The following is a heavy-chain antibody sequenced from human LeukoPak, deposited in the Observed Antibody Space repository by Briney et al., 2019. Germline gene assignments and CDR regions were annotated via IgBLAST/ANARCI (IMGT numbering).Heavy chain of an antibody. D-gene: IGHD3-9*01. J-gene: IGHJ4*02. Sequence: SETLSLTCTVSGGSISSYYWSWIRQPPGKGLEWIGYIYYSGSTNYNPSLKSRVTISVDTSKNQFSLKLSSVTAADTAVYYCARATEPYYDILTGYYTSYYFDYWGQGTLVTVSS. CDR1: GGSISSYY. V-gene: IGHV4-59*01. CDR3: ARATEPYYDILTGYYTSYYFDY. CDR2: IYYSGST.